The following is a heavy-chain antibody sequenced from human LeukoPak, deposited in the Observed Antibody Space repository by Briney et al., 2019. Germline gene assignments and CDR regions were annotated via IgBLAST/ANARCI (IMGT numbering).Heavy chain of an antibody. J-gene: IGHJ4*02. V-gene: IGHV3-30*04. Sequence: PGGSLRLSCAASGFNFSTYAMHWVRQAPGKGLEWVALISYDGSRKHFADSVKGRFTISRDNSKNTLYLQMDSLRGEDTAVYYCARDSARRDGYNFDYWGQGTLVTASS. CDR3: ARDSARRDGYNFDY. D-gene: IGHD5-24*01. CDR2: ISYDGSRK. CDR1: GFNFSTYA.